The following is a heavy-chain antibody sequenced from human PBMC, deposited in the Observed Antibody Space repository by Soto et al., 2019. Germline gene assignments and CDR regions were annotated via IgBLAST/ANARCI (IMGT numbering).Heavy chain of an antibody. CDR2: IKQDGSEK. V-gene: IGHV3-7*01. CDR1: GFTFSSYW. D-gene: IGHD3-10*01. CDR3: ARDAPVWGWPGTNRGVLAX. J-gene: IGHJ4*02. Sequence: GGSLRLSCAASGFTFSSYWMSWVRQAPGKGLEWVSNIKQDGSEKYYVESVKGRFTISRENAKHSLYLQMNSLRAEDTAVYYCARDAPVWGWPGTNRGVLAXWGQGTLVTVSX.